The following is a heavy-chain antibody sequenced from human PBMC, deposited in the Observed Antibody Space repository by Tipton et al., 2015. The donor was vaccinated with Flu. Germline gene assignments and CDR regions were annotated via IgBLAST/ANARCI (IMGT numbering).Heavy chain of an antibody. CDR1: GGSIRGYY. J-gene: IGHJ6*02. CDR3: ARDQCNWGPCDYYYGMDV. Sequence: TLSLTCTVSGGSIRGYYWNWIRQFPGKGLEWIGFVYYTGSTNYKSSLKSRVTISTDTSTNQVSLKMNSVIAADTAVYYCARDQCNWGPCDYYYGMDVWGQGTTVSVSS. CDR2: VYYTGST. D-gene: IGHD7-27*01. V-gene: IGHV4-59*01.